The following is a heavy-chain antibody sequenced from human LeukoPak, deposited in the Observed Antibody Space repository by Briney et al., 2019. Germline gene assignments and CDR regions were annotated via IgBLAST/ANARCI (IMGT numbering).Heavy chain of an antibody. CDR1: GGSISSGGYY. V-gene: IGHV4-31*03. CDR3: ARDRDGYNHFDY. D-gene: IGHD5-24*01. CDR2: IYYSGTT. Sequence: SQTLSLTCTVSGGSISSGGYYGSWIRQLPGKGLEWMGYIYYSGTTYDNPSLKNRITISVYTSNNQFSLKLSSVTAADTAVYYCARDRDGYNHFDYWGQGTLVTVSS. J-gene: IGHJ4*02.